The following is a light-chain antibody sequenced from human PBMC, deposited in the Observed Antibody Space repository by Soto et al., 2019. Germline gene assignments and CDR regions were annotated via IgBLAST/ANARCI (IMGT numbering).Light chain of an antibody. J-gene: IGKJ2*01. CDR3: QQYYDTPYT. V-gene: IGKV4-1*01. Sequence: DIVMTQSPDSLAVSLGERVTINCKSSQSVLYSSNNKNYLAWYQQKPGQPPKMLIYWASTRESGVTDRFSGSGSGTDFTLTISSLQAEDVAVYYCQQYYDTPYTFGQGTKLEIK. CDR2: WAS. CDR1: QSVLYSSNNKNY.